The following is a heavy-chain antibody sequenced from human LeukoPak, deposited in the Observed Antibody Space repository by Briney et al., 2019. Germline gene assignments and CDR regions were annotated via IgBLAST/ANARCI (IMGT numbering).Heavy chain of an antibody. D-gene: IGHD6-13*01. CDR1: GFTFSSYS. J-gene: IGHJ4*02. CDR3: AREVSSWYQVDY. CDR2: ISSSSYI. Sequence: PGGSLRLSCAASGFTFSSYSMNWVRQAPGKGLEWVSSISSSSYIYYADSVKGRFTISRDNAKNSLYLQMNSLRAEDTAVYYCAREVSSWYQVDYWGQGTLVTVSS. V-gene: IGHV3-21*01.